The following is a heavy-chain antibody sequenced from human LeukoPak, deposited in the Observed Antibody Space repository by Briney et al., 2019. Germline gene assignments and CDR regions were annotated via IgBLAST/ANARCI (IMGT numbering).Heavy chain of an antibody. CDR1: GFTFCDYY. J-gene: IGHJ5*02. CDR2: ISSSGSTI. Sequence: PGGSLRLSCAASGFTFCDYYMIWIRQAPGKGLEGVSYISSSGSTIYHAASVKGRFTISRDNAKNSLYLQMNSLRAEDTAVYYCARGGGTTPNWFDPWGQGTLVTVSS. D-gene: IGHD1-7*01. CDR3: ARGGGTTPNWFDP. V-gene: IGHV3-11*01.